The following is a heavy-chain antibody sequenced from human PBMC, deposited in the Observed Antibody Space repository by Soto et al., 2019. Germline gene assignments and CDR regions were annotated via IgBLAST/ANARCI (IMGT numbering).Heavy chain of an antibody. D-gene: IGHD1-1*01. V-gene: IGHV3-23*01. CDR1: GCTFSSYA. J-gene: IGHJ3*02. CDR3: AKRKPGTGAFDI. CDR2: ISGSGGST. Sequence: GGSLRLSCAASGCTFSSYAMILVRQAPGKGLEWVSAISGSGGSTYYADSVKGRFTISRDNSKNTLYLQMNSLRAEDTAVYYCAKRKPGTGAFDIWGQGTMVTVSS.